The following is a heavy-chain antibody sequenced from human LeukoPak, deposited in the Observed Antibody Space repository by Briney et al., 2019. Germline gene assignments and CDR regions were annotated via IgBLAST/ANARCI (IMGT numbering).Heavy chain of an antibody. CDR2: ISYSGYT. CDR1: GGSIRSFY. D-gene: IGHD4-23*01. V-gene: IGHV4-59*01. Sequence: SETLSLTCTVSGGSIRSFYWSWIRQAPGRGLEWIGFISYSGYTSYSPSLKSRVAISVDTSRSQFSLRLSSMTAADAAIYYCARGRNDNGGMFFDSWAQGTLVTVSS. J-gene: IGHJ4*02. CDR3: ARGRNDNGGMFFDS.